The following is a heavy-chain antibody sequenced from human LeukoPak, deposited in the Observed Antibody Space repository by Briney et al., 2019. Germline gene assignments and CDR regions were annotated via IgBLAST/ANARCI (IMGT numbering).Heavy chain of an antibody. CDR3: ARAGGDDAFDI. J-gene: IGHJ3*02. CDR1: GFTFSSYA. Sequence: GGSLRLSCAASGFTFSSYAMSWVRQAPGKGLEWVSGISGSGDNTYYADSVKGRFTISRDNSKNTLYVQVNSLRAEDTAVYYCARAGGDDAFDIWGQGTMVTVSS. CDR2: ISGSGDNT. V-gene: IGHV3-23*01. D-gene: IGHD7-27*01.